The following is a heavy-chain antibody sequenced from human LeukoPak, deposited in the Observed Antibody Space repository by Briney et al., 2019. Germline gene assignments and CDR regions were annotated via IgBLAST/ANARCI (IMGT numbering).Heavy chain of an antibody. D-gene: IGHD3-10*01. V-gene: IGHV4-39*07. CDR1: GGSISSSSYY. CDR3: ARCITMVRGVISSRLDYYMDV. Sequence: SETLSLTCTVSGGSISSSSYYWGWIRQPPGKGLEWIGSIYYSGSTYYNPSLKSRVTISVDTSKNQFSLKLSSVTAADTAVYYCARCITMVRGVISSRLDYYMDVWGKGTTVTVSS. J-gene: IGHJ6*03. CDR2: IYYSGST.